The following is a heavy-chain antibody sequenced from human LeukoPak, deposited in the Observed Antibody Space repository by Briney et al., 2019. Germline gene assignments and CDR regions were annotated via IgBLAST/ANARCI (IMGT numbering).Heavy chain of an antibody. CDR2: IYYSGST. D-gene: IGHD3-16*01. CDR1: GGSLSSYH. J-gene: IGHJ4*02. V-gene: IGHV4-59*01. Sequence: KPSETLSPTFTVSGGSLSSYHRKWVRPPPRKGLEWIGYIYYSGSTNYNPSLKSRVTISVDTSKNQFSLKLSSVTAADTAVYYCARDWGSMRGFDYWGQGILVTVSS. CDR3: ARDWGSMRGFDY.